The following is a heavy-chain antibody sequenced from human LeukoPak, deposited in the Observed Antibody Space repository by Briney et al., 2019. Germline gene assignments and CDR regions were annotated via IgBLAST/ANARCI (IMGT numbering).Heavy chain of an antibody. J-gene: IGHJ4*02. Sequence: PSGTLSLTCTVSGGSISRYYWSWIRQPAGKGVEGIGRIYTSGSTNYNPSLKSRVTMSVDTSKNHFSLKLSSVTAADTAVYYCATDRGYSYTFGYWGQGTLVTVSS. D-gene: IGHD5-18*01. CDR2: IYTSGST. V-gene: IGHV4-4*07. CDR3: ATDRGYSYTFGY. CDR1: GGSISRYY.